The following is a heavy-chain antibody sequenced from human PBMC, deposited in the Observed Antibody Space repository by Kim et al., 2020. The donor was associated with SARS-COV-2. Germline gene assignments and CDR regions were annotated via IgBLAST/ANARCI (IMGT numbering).Heavy chain of an antibody. CDR3: ASQTPQSWGGVDVY. D-gene: IGHD3-16*01. CDR1: GGSISSSNW. V-gene: IGHV4-4*02. Sequence: SETLSLTCAVSGGSISSSNWWSWVRQPPGKGLEWIGEIYHSGSTNYNPSLKSRVTISVDKSKNQFSLKLSSVTAADTAVYYCASQTPQSWGGVDVYWGQGTLVTVSS. J-gene: IGHJ4*02. CDR2: IYHSGST.